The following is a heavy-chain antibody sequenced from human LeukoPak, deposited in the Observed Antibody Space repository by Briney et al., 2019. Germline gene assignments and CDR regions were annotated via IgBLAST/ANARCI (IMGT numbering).Heavy chain of an antibody. J-gene: IGHJ6*03. V-gene: IGHV1-2*02. D-gene: IGHD5-12*01. Sequence: ASVKVSCKASGYRFTGNYMHWVRQAPGQGLEWMGWINPNSGGTNYAQKFQGRVTMTRDTSISTAYMELSRLIFDDTAVYYCARGDSGYDHFDHMDVWGKGTTVTISS. CDR1: GYRFTGNY. CDR2: INPNSGGT. CDR3: ARGDSGYDHFDHMDV.